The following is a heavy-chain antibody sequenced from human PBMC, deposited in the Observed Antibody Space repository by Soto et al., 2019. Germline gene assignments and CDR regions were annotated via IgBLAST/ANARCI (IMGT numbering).Heavy chain of an antibody. D-gene: IGHD1-26*01. Sequence: QVQLQESGPGPVKPSETLSLTCAVSGGSISISNWWSWVRQTPGKGLEWIGQIHHSGSTNYSPSLTSRVTISVDKSKNQFSLKMNSVTAADTAVYYCARGGYYFYMDVWGKGTTVTVSS. CDR2: IHHSGST. CDR3: ARGGYYFYMDV. J-gene: IGHJ6*03. V-gene: IGHV4-4*02. CDR1: GGSISISNW.